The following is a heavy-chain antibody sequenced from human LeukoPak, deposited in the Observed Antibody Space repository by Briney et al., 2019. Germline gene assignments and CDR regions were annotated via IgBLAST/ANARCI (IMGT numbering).Heavy chain of an antibody. V-gene: IGHV3-48*03. Sequence: GGSLRLSCAASGFTFSSYEMNWVRQAPGKGLEWVSYISSSGSTIYYADSVKGRFTISRDNAKNPLYLQMNSLRAEDTAVYYCARDLGQYYDTSDNWFDPWGQGTLVTVSS. J-gene: IGHJ5*02. D-gene: IGHD3-22*01. CDR1: GFTFSSYE. CDR2: ISSSGSTI. CDR3: ARDLGQYYDTSDNWFDP.